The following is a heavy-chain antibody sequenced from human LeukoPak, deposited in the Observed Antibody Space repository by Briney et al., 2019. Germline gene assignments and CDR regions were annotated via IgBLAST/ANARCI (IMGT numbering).Heavy chain of an antibody. J-gene: IGHJ6*02. V-gene: IGHV3-7*03. Sequence: GGSLRLSCAASGFTFSNYWMTWVRQAPGKGLEWVANINRDGSERYYVDSVKGRFTISRDDAKSSLYLQMNSLRAEDTAVYYCARRNAMDVWGQGTTVTLSS. CDR1: GFTFSNYW. CDR3: ARRNAMDV. CDR2: INRDGSER.